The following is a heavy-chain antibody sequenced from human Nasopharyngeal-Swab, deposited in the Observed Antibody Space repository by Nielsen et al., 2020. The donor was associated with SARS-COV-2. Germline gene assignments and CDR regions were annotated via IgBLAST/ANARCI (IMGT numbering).Heavy chain of an antibody. J-gene: IGHJ4*02. CDR2: ISVDNGKT. D-gene: IGHD3-22*01. V-gene: IGHV1-18*01. Sequence: ASVKVCKASGYTFSRYGISWVRQAPGQGLEWMGWISVDNGKTDYAQKLQGRVTMTTDTSTSTAYMELRSLRSDDTAVYYCARDTIVVVADYWGQGTLVTVSS. CDR1: GYTFSRYG. CDR3: ARDTIVVVADY.